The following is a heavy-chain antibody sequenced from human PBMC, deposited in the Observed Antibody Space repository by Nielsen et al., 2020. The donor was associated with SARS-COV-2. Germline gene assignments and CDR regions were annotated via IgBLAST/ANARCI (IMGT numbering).Heavy chain of an antibody. Sequence: ASVKVSCKASGDSFSSHPISWVRQAPGQGLEWMGWINTNTGNPTYAQGFTGRFVFSLDTSVSTAYLQISSLKAEDTAVYYCARAKWELHYYGMDVWGQGTTVTVSS. J-gene: IGHJ6*02. V-gene: IGHV7-4-1*02. CDR3: ARAKWELHYYGMDV. CDR1: GDSFSSHP. CDR2: INTNTGNP. D-gene: IGHD1-26*01.